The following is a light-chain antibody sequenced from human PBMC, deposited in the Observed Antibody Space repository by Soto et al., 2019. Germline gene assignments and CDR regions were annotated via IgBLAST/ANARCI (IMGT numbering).Light chain of an antibody. CDR2: WAS. J-gene: IGKJ2*01. CDR3: QQYESTPPT. V-gene: IGKV4-1*01. Sequence: DIVMTQSPDSLAVSLGERATINCKSSQSVLYSSNHKNYLAWYQPRPGQPPTLLIYWASTRESGVPDRFSGSGSGTDFTLTIASLQAEDVAVYYCQQYESTPPTFGQGTKLEIK. CDR1: QSVLYSSNHKNY.